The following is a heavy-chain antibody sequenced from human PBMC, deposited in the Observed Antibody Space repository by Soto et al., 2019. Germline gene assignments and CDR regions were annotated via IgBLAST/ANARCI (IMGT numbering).Heavy chain of an antibody. V-gene: IGHV3-74*01. CDR3: ARGDCVGGSCYSLAGSFYYYMDV. CDR1: GFTFSNYW. D-gene: IGHD2-15*01. CDR2: INSDGSVS. J-gene: IGHJ6*03. Sequence: EVKLVESGGGLVQPGGSLRLSCAASGFTFSNYWMYWVRQAPGQGLVWVSRINSDGSVSSYADSVKGRLTISRDNVKNTLHLQMNSLRVEDTAVYYCARGDCVGGSCYSLAGSFYYYMDVWGKGTTVTVFS.